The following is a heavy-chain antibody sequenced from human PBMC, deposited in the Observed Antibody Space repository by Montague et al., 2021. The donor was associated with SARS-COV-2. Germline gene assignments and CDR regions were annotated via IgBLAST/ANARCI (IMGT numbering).Heavy chain of an antibody. Sequence: SLRLSCAASGFTVSSYALHWVRQAPGKGLEWVAVISYDGSNQYYSYSXXVLFTISRDNSKNTLYLQMNSLRAEDTAVYYCARDNYDYVWGSYRYIYWGQGTLVTVSS. CDR2: ISYDGSNQ. V-gene: IGHV3-30*04. CDR1: GFTVSSYA. D-gene: IGHD3-16*02. J-gene: IGHJ4*02. CDR3: ARDNYDYVWGSYRYIY.